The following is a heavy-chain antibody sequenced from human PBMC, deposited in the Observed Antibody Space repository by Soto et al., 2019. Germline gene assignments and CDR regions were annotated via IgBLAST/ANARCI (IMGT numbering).Heavy chain of an antibody. D-gene: IGHD3-10*01. CDR3: ARDGLSGGDAFDI. V-gene: IGHV4-31*03. CDR1: GGSIRSDGYY. CDR2: MNYRGIT. Sequence: QVQLQESGPGLLKPSQTLSLTCTVSGGSIRSDGYYWSWIRQRPGKGLEWTGYMNYRGITYYNPSLKSRLTISEDTSKNHFSLNLNSVTAADTAVYYCARDGLSGGDAFDIWGQGTMVVVSS. J-gene: IGHJ3*02.